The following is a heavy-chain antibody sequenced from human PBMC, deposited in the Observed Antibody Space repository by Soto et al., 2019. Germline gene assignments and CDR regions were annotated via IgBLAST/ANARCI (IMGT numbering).Heavy chain of an antibody. J-gene: IGHJ4*02. CDR2: IIPIFGTA. CDR3: ASSREGRLTTESFDY. CDR1: GGTLSSFINYP. V-gene: IGHV1-69*06. D-gene: IGHD4-4*01. Sequence: SVKVSCKASGGTLSSFINYPINWVRQAPGQGLEWMGGIIPIFGTANYAQKFQGRVTITADKSTSTAYMELSSLRSEDTAVYYCASSREGRLTTESFDYWGQGTLVTVSS.